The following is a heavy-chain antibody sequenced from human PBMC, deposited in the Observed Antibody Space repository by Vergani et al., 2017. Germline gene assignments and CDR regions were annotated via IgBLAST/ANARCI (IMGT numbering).Heavy chain of an antibody. CDR1: GFTFTSSA. J-gene: IGHJ3*02. D-gene: IGHD5-24*01. CDR2: IVVGSGNT. CDR3: AKDPGWLQSGIDAFDI. Sequence: QMQLVQSGPEVKKPGTSVKVSCKASGFTFTSSAVQWVRQARGQRLEWIGWIVVGSGNTNYAQKFQERVTITRDMSTSTAYMELSSLRSEDTAVYYCAKDPGWLQSGIDAFDIWGQGTMVTVSS. V-gene: IGHV1-58*01.